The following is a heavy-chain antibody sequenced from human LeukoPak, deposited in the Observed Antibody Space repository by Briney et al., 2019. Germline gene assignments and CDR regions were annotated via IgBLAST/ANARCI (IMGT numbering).Heavy chain of an antibody. CDR3: ARHGDDVLDFDY. CDR2: IYYSGST. D-gene: IGHD3-10*02. J-gene: IGHJ4*02. Sequence: PSEILSLTCTVSGGSISSYYWSWIRQPPGKGLEWIGYIYYSGSTNYNPSLKSRVTISVDTSKNQFSLKLSSVTAADTAVYYCARHGDDVLDFDYWGQGTLVTVSS. V-gene: IGHV4-59*08. CDR1: GGSISSYY.